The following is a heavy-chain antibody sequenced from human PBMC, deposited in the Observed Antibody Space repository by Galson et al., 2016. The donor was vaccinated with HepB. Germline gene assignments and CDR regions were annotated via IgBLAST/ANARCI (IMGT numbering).Heavy chain of an antibody. J-gene: IGHJ5*01. V-gene: IGHV3-23*01. CDR3: AKAGTYCSITSCYPNWFES. D-gene: IGHD2-2*01. CDR1: GFPLGGIP. CDR2: IIAGGIKQ. Sequence: SLRLSCAASGFPLGGIPLTWAGRAPGKGLDGVPPIIAGGIKQYKPDPVKGRFPISRDNSKNTVYLQMNSLRAEDTAVYYCAKAGTYCSITSCYPNWFESLGQGTLVTVSS.